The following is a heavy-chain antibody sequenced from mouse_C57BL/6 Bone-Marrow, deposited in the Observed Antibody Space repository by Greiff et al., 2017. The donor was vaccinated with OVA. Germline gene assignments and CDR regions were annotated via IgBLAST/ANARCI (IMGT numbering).Heavy chain of an antibody. D-gene: IGHD2-5*01. J-gene: IGHJ1*03. Sequence: VQLKQSGPVLVKPGASVKMSCKASGYTFTDYYMNWVKQSHGKSLEWIGVINPYNGGTCYNQKFKGKATLTVDKSSSTAYMELNSLTSEDSAVYYCARDSNYWYFDVWGTGTTVTVSS. V-gene: IGHV1-19*01. CDR3: ARDSNYWYFDV. CDR1: GYTFTDYY. CDR2: INPYNGGT.